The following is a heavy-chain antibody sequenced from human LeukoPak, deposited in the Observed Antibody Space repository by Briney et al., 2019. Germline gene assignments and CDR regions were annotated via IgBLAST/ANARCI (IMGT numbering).Heavy chain of an antibody. CDR1: GGSIDSYY. CDR3: ARVNSGLEYYYYGMDV. Sequence: PSETLSLTCTVSGGSIDSYYWNWIRQPPGKGLEWIGYIYYSGSTNYNPSLKSRVTISVDTSKNQFSLKLSSVTAADTAVYYCARVNSGLEYYYYGMDVWGQGTTVTVSS. CDR2: IYYSGST. D-gene: IGHD6-19*01. V-gene: IGHV4-59*01. J-gene: IGHJ6*02.